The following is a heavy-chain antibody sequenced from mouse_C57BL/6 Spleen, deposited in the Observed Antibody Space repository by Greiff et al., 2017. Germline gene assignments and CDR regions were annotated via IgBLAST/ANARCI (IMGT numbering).Heavy chain of an antibody. J-gene: IGHJ2*01. Sequence: EVQVVESGGGLVKPGGSLKLSCAASGFTFSSYAMSWVRQTPEKRLEWVATISDGGSYTYYPDNVKGRFTISRDNAKNNLYLQMSHLKSEDTAMYYCARSLYYGSSPYDYWGQGTTLTVSS. CDR2: ISDGGSYT. CDR3: ARSLYYGSSPYDY. V-gene: IGHV5-4*01. CDR1: GFTFSSYA. D-gene: IGHD1-1*01.